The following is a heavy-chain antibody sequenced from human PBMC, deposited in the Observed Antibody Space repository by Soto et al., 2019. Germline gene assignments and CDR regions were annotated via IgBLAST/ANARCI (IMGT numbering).Heavy chain of an antibody. CDR3: ARVGRRPLDYDLWSGPTVGSDMDV. V-gene: IGHV1-8*01. Sequence: QVQLVQSGAEVKKPGASVKVSCKASGYTFTSYDINWVRQATGQGLEWMGWMNPNSGNTGYAQKFQGRVTMTRKTSISTAYMELSSLRSEDTAVYYCARVGRRPLDYDLWSGPTVGSDMDVWGKGTTVTVSS. CDR2: MNPNSGNT. CDR1: GYTFTSYD. D-gene: IGHD3-3*01. J-gene: IGHJ6*03.